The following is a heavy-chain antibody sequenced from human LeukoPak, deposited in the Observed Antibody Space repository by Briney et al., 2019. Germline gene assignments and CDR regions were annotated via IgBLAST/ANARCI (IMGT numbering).Heavy chain of an antibody. J-gene: IGHJ4*02. D-gene: IGHD2-21*01. CDR1: GLIVASNY. CDR2: IWHDGSNT. V-gene: IGHV3-33*08. Sequence: GGSLRLSCAASGLIVASNYMSWVRQAPGKGLEWVAVIWHDGSNTHYADSVKGRFTISRDNSKNTLYLQMNSLRAEDTAVYYCARDATQIQVWFDGYSDHWGQGTLVTVSS. CDR3: ARDATQIQVWFDGYSDH.